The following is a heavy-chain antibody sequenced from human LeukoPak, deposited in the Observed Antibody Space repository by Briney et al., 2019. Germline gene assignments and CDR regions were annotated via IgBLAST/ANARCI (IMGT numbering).Heavy chain of an antibody. V-gene: IGHV4-38-2*01. D-gene: IGHD4-17*01. Sequence: SETLSLTCVVSGYSISSGYYWGWIRPPPGKGLEWIGSIYHSGNTYYNPSLESRVTISVDTSKNQFSLKLSFVTAADTAVYYCARHGDYYYYGMDVWGKGTTVTVSS. J-gene: IGHJ6*04. CDR2: IYHSGNT. CDR1: GYSISSGYY. CDR3: ARHGDYYYYGMDV.